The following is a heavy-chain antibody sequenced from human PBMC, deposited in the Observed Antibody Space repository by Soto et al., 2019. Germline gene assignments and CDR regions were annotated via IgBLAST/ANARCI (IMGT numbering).Heavy chain of an antibody. V-gene: IGHV3-23*01. CDR1: GFTFSSYA. CDR2: ISGSGGST. D-gene: IGHD1-26*01. Sequence: GGSLRLSCAASGFTFSSYAMSWVRQAPGKGLEWVSAISGSGGSTYYADSVKGRFTISRDNSKNTLYLQMNSQRAEDTAVYYCAKVPKWELRIRPHHFDYWGQGTLVTVSS. CDR3: AKVPKWELRIRPHHFDY. J-gene: IGHJ4*02.